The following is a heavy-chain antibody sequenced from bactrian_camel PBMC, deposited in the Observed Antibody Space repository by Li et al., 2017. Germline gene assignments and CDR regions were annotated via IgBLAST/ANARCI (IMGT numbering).Heavy chain of an antibody. D-gene: IGHD7*01. CDR3: ATPQYRTEATGGPRITPAYNY. Sequence: HVQLVESGGGSVQAGGSLRPSCAAFGNAANTYCMGWFRQAPGKEREGVASIDKNGETDYADSVKGRFTISQDNAKNTVNLQMNSLKAEDTALYYCATPQYRTEATGGPRITPAYNYWGQGTQVTVS. CDR1: GNAANTYC. V-gene: IGHV3S53*01. J-gene: IGHJ4*01. CDR2: IDKNGET.